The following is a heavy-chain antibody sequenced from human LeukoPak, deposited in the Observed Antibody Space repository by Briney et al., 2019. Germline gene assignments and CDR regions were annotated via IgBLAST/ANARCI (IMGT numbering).Heavy chain of an antibody. CDR3: ARRPGGSYLSFDY. CDR1: GGSISSYY. Sequence: PSETLSLTCTVPGGSISSYYWSWIRQPPGKGLGWIGYIYYSGSTNYNPSLKSRVTISVDTSKNQFSLKLSSVTAADTAVYYCARRPGGSYLSFDYWGQGTLVTVSS. V-gene: IGHV4-59*01. J-gene: IGHJ4*02. D-gene: IGHD1-26*01. CDR2: IYYSGST.